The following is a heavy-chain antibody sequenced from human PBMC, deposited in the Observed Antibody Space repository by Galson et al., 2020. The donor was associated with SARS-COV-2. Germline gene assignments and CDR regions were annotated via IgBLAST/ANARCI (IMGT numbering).Heavy chain of an antibody. CDR2: VSNDGHT. D-gene: IGHD2-2*01. CDR1: GFTFGDYG. V-gene: IGHV3-30*18. Sequence: GESLKISCLASGFTFGDYGIHWVRLAPGKGLQWVAVVSNDGHTFYEDSVKGRFIISREKSKNWVYLEMNRLRPEDTGLYYCAKSRGSSSSYFYNYGMDVWGQGTTVTVSS. J-gene: IGHJ6*02. CDR3: AKSRGSSSSYFYNYGMDV.